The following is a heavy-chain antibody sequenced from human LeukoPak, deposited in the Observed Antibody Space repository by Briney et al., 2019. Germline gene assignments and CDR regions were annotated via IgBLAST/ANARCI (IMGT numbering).Heavy chain of an antibody. J-gene: IGHJ4*02. CDR2: IYYSGST. V-gene: IGHV4-38-2*02. CDR3: ARAPLGVGTHFDY. D-gene: IGHD3-3*01. CDR1: GYSISSGYY. Sequence: SETLSLTCTVSGYSISSGYYWGWIRQPPGKGLEWIGSIYYSGSTNYNPSLKSRVTISVDKSKNQFSLKLSSVTAADTAVYYCARAPLGVGTHFDYWGQGTLVTVSS.